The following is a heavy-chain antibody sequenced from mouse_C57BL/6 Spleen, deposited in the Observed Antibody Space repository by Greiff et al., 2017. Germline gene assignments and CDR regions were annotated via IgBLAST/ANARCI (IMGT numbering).Heavy chain of an antibody. CDR1: GYTFTSYW. Sequence: QVQLQQPGAELVRPGSSVKLSCKASGYTFTSYWMHWVKQRPIQGLEWIGNIDPSDSETHYNQKFKDKATLTVDKSSSTAYMQLSSLTSEDSAVXYCAREGGITTVVATTNWYFDVWGTGTTVTVSS. CDR2: IDPSDSET. J-gene: IGHJ1*03. V-gene: IGHV1-52*01. CDR3: AREGGITTVVATTNWYFDV. D-gene: IGHD1-1*01.